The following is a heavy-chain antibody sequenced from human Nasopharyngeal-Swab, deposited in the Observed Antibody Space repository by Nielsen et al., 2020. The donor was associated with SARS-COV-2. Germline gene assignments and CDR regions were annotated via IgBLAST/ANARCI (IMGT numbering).Heavy chain of an antibody. V-gene: IGHV3-48*04. D-gene: IGHD6-19*01. J-gene: IGHJ4*02. CDR2: ISSTSGTM. CDR1: GFTFSNYD. CDR3: ARRSSGWGSYFDY. Sequence: LSLTCAASGFTFSNYDMNWVRQAPGKGLECLSYISSTSGTMYYTDSVKGRFTISRDNAKNSLYLQMNSLRAEDTAVYYCARRSSGWGSYFDYWGQGTLVTVSS.